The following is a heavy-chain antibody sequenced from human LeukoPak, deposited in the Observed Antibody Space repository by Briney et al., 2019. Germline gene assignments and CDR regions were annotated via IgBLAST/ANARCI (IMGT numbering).Heavy chain of an antibody. V-gene: IGHV1-69*13. CDR3: ARTKTGPRRVDFDY. J-gene: IGHJ4*02. Sequence: SVKVSCKASGGTFSSYAISWVRQAPGQGLEWMGGIIPIFGTANYAQKFQGRVTITADESASTAYMELSSLRSEDTAVYYCARTKTGPRRVDFDYWGQGTLVTVSS. CDR1: GGTFSSYA. CDR2: IIPIFGTA. D-gene: IGHD7-27*01.